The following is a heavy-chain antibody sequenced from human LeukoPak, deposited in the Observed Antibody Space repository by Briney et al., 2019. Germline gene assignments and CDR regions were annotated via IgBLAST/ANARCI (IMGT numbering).Heavy chain of an antibody. J-gene: IGHJ5*02. Sequence: GGSLRLSCAASGFAFSTSVMHWARQAPGEGLEWVAVIRQDGDGKFYGNSVKGRFTISRDNSKNTLYLEMDSLRVEDTAQYFCAREDYTSGHAGALGFDHWGQGTLVTVSA. CDR1: GFAFSTSV. D-gene: IGHD3-22*01. V-gene: IGHV3-30*03. CDR2: IRQDGDGK. CDR3: AREDYTSGHAGALGFDH.